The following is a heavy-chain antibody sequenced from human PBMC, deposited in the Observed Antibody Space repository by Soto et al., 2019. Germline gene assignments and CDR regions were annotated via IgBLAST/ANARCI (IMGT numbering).Heavy chain of an antibody. CDR2: INPNSGGT. D-gene: IGHD1-1*01. J-gene: IGHJ6*02. CDR3: ARDRELAYYYYGMDV. CDR1: GYTFTGYY. Sequence: ASVKVSFKASGYTFTGYYMHWVRQAPGQGLEWMGWINPNSGGTNYAQKFQGRVTMTRDTSISTAYMELSRLRSDDTAVYYCARDRELAYYYYGMDVWGQGTTVTVSS. V-gene: IGHV1-2*02.